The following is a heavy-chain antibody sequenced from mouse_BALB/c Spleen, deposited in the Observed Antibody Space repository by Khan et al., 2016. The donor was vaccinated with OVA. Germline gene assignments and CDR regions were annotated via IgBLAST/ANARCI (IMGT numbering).Heavy chain of an antibody. CDR3: ARINA. CDR1: GFNIKDTY. V-gene: IGHV14-3*02. J-gene: IGHJ2*01. Sequence: EVQLQQSGAELVKPGASVKLSCTASGFNIKDTYMHWVKQRPEQGLEWIGRIDPANGNTKYDPKFQGMATITANTSSNTAYLQLSSQTSEETAFYYCARINAWGQGTTLTVSS. CDR2: IDPANGNT.